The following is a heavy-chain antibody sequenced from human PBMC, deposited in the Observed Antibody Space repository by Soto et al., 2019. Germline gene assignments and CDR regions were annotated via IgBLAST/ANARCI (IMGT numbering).Heavy chain of an antibody. CDR1: GYTFSDYY. CDR3: ARELATAKPEGVDF. V-gene: IGHV1-2*02. J-gene: IGHJ4*01. Sequence: ASVKVSCKASGYTFSDYYIHWVRQAPGQGLEWMGWINPNSGGTKYAPKFQGGVTMTRDTSITTAYMELSRLRSGDTGVYYCARELATAKPEGVDFWGQGALVTVSS. CDR2: INPNSGGT. D-gene: IGHD1-1*01.